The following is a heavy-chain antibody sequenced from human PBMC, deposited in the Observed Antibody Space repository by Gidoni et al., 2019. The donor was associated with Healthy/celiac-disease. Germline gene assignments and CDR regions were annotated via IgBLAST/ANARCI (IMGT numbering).Heavy chain of an antibody. CDR1: GCTFSGSA. J-gene: IGHJ4*02. Sequence: EVQLVESGGGWVQPGGSLKLSCAASGCTFSGSAMHWVRTASGKGLEWVGRIRSKANSYATAYAASVKGRFTISRDDSKNTAYLQMNSLKTEDTAVYYCTGSEHWGQGTLVTVSS. CDR3: TGSEH. V-gene: IGHV3-73*01. D-gene: IGHD1-1*01. CDR2: IRSKANSYAT.